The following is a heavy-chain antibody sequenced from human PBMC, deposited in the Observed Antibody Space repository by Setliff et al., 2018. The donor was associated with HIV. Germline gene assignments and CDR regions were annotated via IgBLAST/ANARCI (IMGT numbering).Heavy chain of an antibody. CDR2: IYYSGST. CDR3: AREGLYSSSWYYFDY. V-gene: IGHV4-39*02. Sequence: SETLSLTCSVSGDSISSSSNYWGWIRQPPGKGLEWIGSIYYSGSTYYNPSVKSRVTISVDTSKNQFSLKLSSVTAADTAVYYCAREGLYSSSWYYFDYWGQGTLVTVSS. J-gene: IGHJ4*02. D-gene: IGHD6-13*01. CDR1: GDSISSSSNY.